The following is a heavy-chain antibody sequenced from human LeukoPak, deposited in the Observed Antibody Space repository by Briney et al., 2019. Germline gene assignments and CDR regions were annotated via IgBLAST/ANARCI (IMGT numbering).Heavy chain of an antibody. CDR3: ANGSGVFDP. D-gene: IGHD3-10*01. V-gene: IGHV3-66*01. Sequence: GGSLRLSCAASGLGVSGNHMSWVRQAPGKGLEWVSLINNEASTDYADSVKGRFSISRDYSKNTLYLQMNSLKAEDTAVYYCANGSGVFDPWGQGTLVTVSS. CDR2: INNEAST. CDR1: GLGVSGNH. J-gene: IGHJ5*02.